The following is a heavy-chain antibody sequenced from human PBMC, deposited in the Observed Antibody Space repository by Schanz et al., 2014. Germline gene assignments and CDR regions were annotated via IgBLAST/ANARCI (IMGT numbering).Heavy chain of an antibody. CDR3: ARDGGRDGYNLAFDV. Sequence: EVQLVESGGGLVQPGGSLRLSCAASGFTFSSYAMSWVRQAPGKGLEWVSHIVGSGDSTYYADSVKGRFTISRDNSKNTLYLQMNSLRAEDTAVYFCARDGGRDGYNLAFDVWGQGTLVTVSS. V-gene: IGHV3-23*04. CDR2: IVGSGDST. CDR1: GFTFSSYA. D-gene: IGHD5-12*01. J-gene: IGHJ3*01.